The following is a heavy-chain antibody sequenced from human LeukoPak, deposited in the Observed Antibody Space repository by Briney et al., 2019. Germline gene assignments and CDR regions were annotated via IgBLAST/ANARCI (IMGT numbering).Heavy chain of an antibody. V-gene: IGHV1-69*05. CDR2: IIPIFGTA. CDR1: GCSFSSYA. D-gene: IGHD1-20*01. Sequence: SVKLSCKASGCSFSSYAISWVRQAPGQGLEWMGGIIPIFGTANYAQKFQGRVTITTDESTSTAYLELSSLRSEDTAVYYCARDSLGDNWKQPPYYYYYYMDVWGKGTTVTVSS. J-gene: IGHJ6*03. CDR3: ARDSLGDNWKQPPYYYYYYMDV.